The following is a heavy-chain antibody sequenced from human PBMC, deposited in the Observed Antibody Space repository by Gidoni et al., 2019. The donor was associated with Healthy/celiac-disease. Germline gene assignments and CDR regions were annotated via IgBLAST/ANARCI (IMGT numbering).Heavy chain of an antibody. CDR2: IWYDGSNK. V-gene: IGHV3-33*01. D-gene: IGHD6-19*01. CDR1: GFTFRSYG. Sequence: QVQLVESGGGVVQPGRSLRLSCAASGFTFRSYGMHWVRQAPGKGLEWVAVIWYDGSNKYYADTVKGRFTISRDNSKNTLYLQMNSLRAEDTAVYYCARDRSSGWYQQKNYYYYGMDVWGQGTTVTVSS. J-gene: IGHJ6*02. CDR3: ARDRSSGWYQQKNYYYYGMDV.